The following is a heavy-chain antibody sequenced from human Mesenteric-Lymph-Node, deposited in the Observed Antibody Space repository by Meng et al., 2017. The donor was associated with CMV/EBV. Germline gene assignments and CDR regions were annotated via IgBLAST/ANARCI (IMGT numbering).Heavy chain of an antibody. V-gene: IGHV1-2*02. Sequence: ASVKVSCKASGYTFTGYFLHWVRQAPGQGLEWMGWINPNSGGTNYAQQFQGRVTMTRDTSISTAYMELSRLRSDDTAVYYCARVEGGSHYYYYGMDVWGQGTMVTVSS. J-gene: IGHJ6*02. CDR3: ARVEGGSHYYYYGMDV. CDR2: INPNSGGT. D-gene: IGHD3-16*01. CDR1: GYTFTGYF.